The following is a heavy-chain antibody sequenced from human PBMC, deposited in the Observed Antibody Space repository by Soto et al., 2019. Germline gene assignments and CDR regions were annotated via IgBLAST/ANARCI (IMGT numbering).Heavy chain of an antibody. Sequence: GGSLRLSCAASGFTFNIYAMSWVRQAPGKGLEWVSTISDTGGSTNYADSVKGRFTVSRDNSKNTLYLQMSSLRAEDTAVYKCAKAHSSGWRWRGMDVWGQGTTVTVSS. J-gene: IGHJ6*02. CDR1: GFTFNIYA. CDR2: ISDTGGST. V-gene: IGHV3-23*01. D-gene: IGHD6-19*01. CDR3: AKAHSSGWRWRGMDV.